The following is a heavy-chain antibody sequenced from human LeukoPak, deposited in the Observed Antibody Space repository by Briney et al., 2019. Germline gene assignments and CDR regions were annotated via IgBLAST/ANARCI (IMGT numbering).Heavy chain of an antibody. CDR2: IYYSGST. V-gene: IGHV4-59*01. CDR3: ARLTTYGFDY. CDR1: GGSISSYY. J-gene: IGHJ4*02. D-gene: IGHD4-17*01. Sequence: SETLSLTCTVFGGSISSYYWSWIRQPPGKGLEWIGYIYYSGSTNYNPSLKSRVTISVDTSKNQFSLKLSSVTAADTAVYYCARLTTYGFDYWGQGTLVTVSS.